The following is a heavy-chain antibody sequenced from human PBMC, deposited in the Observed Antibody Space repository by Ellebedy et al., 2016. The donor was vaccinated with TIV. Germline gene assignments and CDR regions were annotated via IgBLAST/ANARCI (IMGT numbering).Heavy chain of an antibody. Sequence: MPSETLSLTCAVYGGSFSGYYWSWIRQPPGKGLEWIGEINHSGSTNYNPSLKSRVTISVDSSRNQFSLKLSSVTAADTAVFYCARTSYYDSSGYPLFDYWGQGTLVTVSS. CDR3: ARTSYYDSSGYPLFDY. J-gene: IGHJ4*02. CDR1: GGSFSGYY. V-gene: IGHV4-34*01. CDR2: INHSGST. D-gene: IGHD3-22*01.